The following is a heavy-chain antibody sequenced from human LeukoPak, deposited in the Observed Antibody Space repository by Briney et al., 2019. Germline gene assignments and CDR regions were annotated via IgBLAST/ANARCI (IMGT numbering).Heavy chain of an antibody. CDR1: GFTFRDYA. Sequence: GRSLRLSCTASGFTFRDYAMSWVRQAPGKGLEWVALIRRKASGETTEYAASVRGRFTILRDDSKSIAYLQMNSLKAEDAAVYYCAILPYSSSWYLTKGDFDYWGQGTLVTVSS. D-gene: IGHD6-13*01. J-gene: IGHJ4*02. V-gene: IGHV3-49*04. CDR2: IRRKASGETT. CDR3: AILPYSSSWYLTKGDFDY.